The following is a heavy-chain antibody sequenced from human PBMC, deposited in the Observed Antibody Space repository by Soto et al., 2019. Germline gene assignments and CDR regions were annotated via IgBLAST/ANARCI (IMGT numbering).Heavy chain of an antibody. Sequence: QVQLVQSGAEVRQPASSVKVSCKTSGATFSSYAITWVRQAPGQGLEWMGGLVPTVDTSTYAQKFQGRVTITADKFTTAVYMELSSLRSDDTAVYYFVRVVAIPGGPDTWGQGTLVTVSS. V-gene: IGHV1-69*14. CDR1: GATFSSYA. J-gene: IGHJ5*02. D-gene: IGHD2-15*01. CDR3: VRVVAIPGGPDT. CDR2: LVPTVDTS.